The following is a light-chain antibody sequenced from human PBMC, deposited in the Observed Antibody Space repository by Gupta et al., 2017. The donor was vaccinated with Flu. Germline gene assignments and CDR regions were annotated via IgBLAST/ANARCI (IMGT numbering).Light chain of an antibody. Sequence: PGGRTTTSCWASRQGIRSYLAWYQQKPGKAPRLLIYGASSRATGIPARFSGSGSGTDFTLTISRLEPEDFAIYYCQQYDSSPRTFGQGTKVEIK. V-gene: IGKV3-20*01. CDR1: RQGIRSY. CDR3: QQYDSSPRT. J-gene: IGKJ1*01. CDR2: GAS.